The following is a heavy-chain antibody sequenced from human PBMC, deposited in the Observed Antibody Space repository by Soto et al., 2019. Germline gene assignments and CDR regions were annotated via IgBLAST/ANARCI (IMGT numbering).Heavy chain of an antibody. Sequence: SETLSLTCAVYGGSFSGYFWSWLRQPPGKGLEGLAEATDRGSRNYNPSLRGRLTISLDTSKNQFSLRLSSVTSAATAVYYCARGLAPTIFGTVPTPNWFDPWGQGTLVT. CDR1: GGSFSGYF. V-gene: IGHV4-34*01. J-gene: IGHJ5*02. CDR3: ARGLAPTIFGTVPTPNWFDP. D-gene: IGHD3-3*01. CDR2: ATDRGSR.